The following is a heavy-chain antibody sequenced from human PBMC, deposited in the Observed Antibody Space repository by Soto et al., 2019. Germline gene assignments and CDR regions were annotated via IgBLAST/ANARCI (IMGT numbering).Heavy chain of an antibody. Sequence: SDTLSLTCTVSDDSISSFYWSWIRQPPGKGLEWIVYVNYSGSTNYNPHLKSRVTISIDASKNQFSLRLSSVTAADTAVYYCARVFGSSTWYWFHXWGQGTLVTVSX. CDR3: ARVFGSSTWYWFHX. J-gene: IGHJ5*02. CDR2: VNYSGST. CDR1: DDSISSFY. D-gene: IGHD6-13*01. V-gene: IGHV4-59*01.